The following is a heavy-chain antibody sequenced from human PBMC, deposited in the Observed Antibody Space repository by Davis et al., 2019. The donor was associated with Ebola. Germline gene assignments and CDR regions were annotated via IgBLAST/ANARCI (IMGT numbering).Heavy chain of an antibody. CDR1: GGSISSDY. D-gene: IGHD6-13*01. V-gene: IGHV4-59*12. Sequence: PSETLSLTCTVSGGSISSDYWSWIRQPPGKGLEWIGYIYYSGSTYYNPSLKSRVTISVDTSKNQFSLKLSSVTAADTAVYYCARAGIAAAAPPYYYYYYYMDVWGKGTTVTVSS. CDR2: IYYSGST. CDR3: ARAGIAAAAPPYYYYYYYMDV. J-gene: IGHJ6*03.